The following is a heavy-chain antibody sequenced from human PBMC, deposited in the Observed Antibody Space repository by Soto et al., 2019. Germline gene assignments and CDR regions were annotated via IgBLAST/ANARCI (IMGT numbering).Heavy chain of an antibody. J-gene: IGHJ4*02. CDR3: AKSRYSDSSGDFYDY. CDR2: IGGSGRTT. V-gene: IGHV3-23*01. CDR1: GFTFNNYA. D-gene: IGHD3-22*01. Sequence: GGSLRLSCAASGFTFNNYAMSWVRQAPGKGLEWVSGIGGSGRTTYYADSVKGRFTISRDNSNNTLFLQMNSLRAEDTAVYYCAKSRYSDSSGDFYDYWGQGTLVTVSS.